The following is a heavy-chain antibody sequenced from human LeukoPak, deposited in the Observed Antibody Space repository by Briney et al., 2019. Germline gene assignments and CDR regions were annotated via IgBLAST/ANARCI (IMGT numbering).Heavy chain of an antibody. Sequence: PGGSLRLSCAASGSTFRNYAMSWVRQAPGKGLEWVSGISGSGSSTYYADSVKGRFTISRDNSKNTLYLQMNSLRAEDTAVYYCAISGYGPIDYWGQGNLVTVSS. CDR2: ISGSGSST. D-gene: IGHD3-22*01. V-gene: IGHV3-23*01. CDR1: GSTFRNYA. CDR3: AISGYGPIDY. J-gene: IGHJ4*02.